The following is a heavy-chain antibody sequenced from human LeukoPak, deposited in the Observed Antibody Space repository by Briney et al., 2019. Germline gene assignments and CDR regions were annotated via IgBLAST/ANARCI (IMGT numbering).Heavy chain of an antibody. D-gene: IGHD2-2*01. CDR2: IIPIFGTA. J-gene: IGHJ6*03. CDR1: GYTFTDHY. Sequence: SVKVSCKASGYTFTDHYIHWVRQAPGQGFEWMGGIIPIFGTANYAQKFQGRVTITTDESTSTAYMELSSLRSEDTAVYYCARDVRSRVVVPAAKGYYYYMDVWGQGTLVTVSS. CDR3: ARDVRSRVVVPAAKGYYYYMDV. V-gene: IGHV1-69*05.